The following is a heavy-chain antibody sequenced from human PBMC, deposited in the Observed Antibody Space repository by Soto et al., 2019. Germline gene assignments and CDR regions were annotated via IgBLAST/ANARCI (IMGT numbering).Heavy chain of an antibody. CDR2: ISYDGSNK. Sequence: GGSLRLSCAASGFTFSSYAMHWVRQAPGKGLEWVAVISYDGSNKYYADSVKGRFTISRDNSKNTLYLQMNSLRAEDTAVYYCAREAIPYYYYYGMDVWGQGTTVTVSS. CDR3: AREAIPYYYYYGMDV. D-gene: IGHD2-21*01. J-gene: IGHJ6*02. V-gene: IGHV3-30-3*01. CDR1: GFTFSSYA.